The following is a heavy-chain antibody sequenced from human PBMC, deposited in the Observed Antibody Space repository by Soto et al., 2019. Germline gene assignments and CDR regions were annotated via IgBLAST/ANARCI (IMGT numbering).Heavy chain of an antibody. CDR1: GGTFSSYT. J-gene: IGHJ6*03. D-gene: IGHD2-2*01. V-gene: IGHV1-69*02. CDR3: ARAGAVVPPSDYYYYMDV. Sequence: GASVKVSCKASGGTFSSYTISWVRQAPGQGLEWMGRIIPILGIANYAQKFQGRVTITADKSTSTAYMELSSLRSEDTAVYYCARAGAVVPPSDYYYYMDVWGKGTTVTVSS. CDR2: IIPILGIA.